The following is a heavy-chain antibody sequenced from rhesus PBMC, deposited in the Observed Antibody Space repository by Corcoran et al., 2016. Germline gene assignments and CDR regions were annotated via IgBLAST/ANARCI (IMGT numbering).Heavy chain of an antibody. Sequence: QVQLQQWGEGLVKPSETLSLTCAVYGGSISSNYWSWIRQPPGKGLEWFGRIRSGGSTNYNPSLKSRSTSSIDTSKNQFSLKLSSVTAADTAVYYCARMEYCTGSGCYMGNRTGTFDYWGQGVLVTVSS. V-gene: IGHV4-160*01. CDR1: GGSISSNY. D-gene: IGHD2-21*01. CDR3: ARMEYCTGSGCYMGNRTGTFDY. J-gene: IGHJ4*01. CDR2: IRSGGST.